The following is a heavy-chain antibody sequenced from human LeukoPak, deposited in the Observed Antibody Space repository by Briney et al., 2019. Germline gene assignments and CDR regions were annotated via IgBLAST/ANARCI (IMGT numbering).Heavy chain of an antibody. D-gene: IGHD1-1*01. CDR2: IHGGGISI. J-gene: IGHJ4*02. Sequence: PGGSLRLSCAASGFTFSSYVMNWVRQAPGKGLEWIAYIHGGGISIYYADSVKGRFTISRDYAKNSLYLQMNSLRAEDTAVYYCARKLTGTTYFDYWGQGTLVTVSS. CDR3: ARKLTGTTYFDY. CDR1: GFTFSSYV. V-gene: IGHV3-48*03.